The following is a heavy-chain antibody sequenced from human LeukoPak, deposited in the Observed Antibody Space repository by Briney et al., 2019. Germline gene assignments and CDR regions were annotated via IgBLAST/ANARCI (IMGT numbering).Heavy chain of an antibody. J-gene: IGHJ3*02. V-gene: IGHV4-59*01. D-gene: IGHD3-22*01. CDR1: GGSIRSYH. CDR3: ASGRDYYDSSGYPTRGAFDI. CDR2: IYYSGST. Sequence: PSETLSLTCTVSGGSIRSYHWSWIRQPPGKGLEWIGYIYYSGSTDYNPSLKSRVTISVDTSKNQFSLKLNSVTAADTAVYYCASGRDYYDSSGYPTRGAFDIWGQGTMVTVSS.